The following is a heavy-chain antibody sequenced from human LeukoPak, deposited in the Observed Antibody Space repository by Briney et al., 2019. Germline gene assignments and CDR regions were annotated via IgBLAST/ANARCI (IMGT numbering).Heavy chain of an antibody. Sequence: QPGGSLRLSCAASGFTFSSYGMHWVRQAPGKGLEWVAFIRYDGSNKYYADSVKGRFTISRDNSKNTLYLQMNSLRAEDTAVYYCASYTAEYFQHWGQGTLVTVSS. CDR1: GFTFSSYG. V-gene: IGHV3-30*02. D-gene: IGHD2-2*02. CDR2: IRYDGSNK. CDR3: ASYTAEYFQH. J-gene: IGHJ1*01.